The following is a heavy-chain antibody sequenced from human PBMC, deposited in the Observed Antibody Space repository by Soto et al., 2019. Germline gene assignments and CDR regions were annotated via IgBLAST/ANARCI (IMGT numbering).Heavy chain of an antibody. V-gene: IGHV3-11*06. Sequence: QVQLVESGGGLVKPGGSLRLSCAASGFTFSDYYMSWIRQAPGKGLEWVSYISSSSSYTNYADSVKGRFTISRDNAKNSLYLQMNSLRAEDTAVYYCARDVLPLGNDEAAAGRQGYYYGMDVWGQGTTVTVSS. CDR1: GFTFSDYY. CDR2: ISSSSSYT. CDR3: ARDVLPLGNDEAAAGRQGYYYGMDV. D-gene: IGHD6-13*01. J-gene: IGHJ6*02.